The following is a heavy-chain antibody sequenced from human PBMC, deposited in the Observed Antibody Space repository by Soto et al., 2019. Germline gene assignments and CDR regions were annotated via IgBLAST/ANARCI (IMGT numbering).Heavy chain of an antibody. CDR3: ARDRFKQQLAYYYYTDV. CDR2: INAGNGNT. CDR1: GYTFTSYA. J-gene: IGHJ6*03. D-gene: IGHD6-13*01. Sequence: ASVTVSCTASGYTFTSYAMHWVRQAPGQRLEWMGWINAGNGNTKYSQKFQGRVTITRDTSASTAYMELSSLRSEDTAVYYCARDRFKQQLAYYYYTDVWGKGTTVTVSS. V-gene: IGHV1-3*01.